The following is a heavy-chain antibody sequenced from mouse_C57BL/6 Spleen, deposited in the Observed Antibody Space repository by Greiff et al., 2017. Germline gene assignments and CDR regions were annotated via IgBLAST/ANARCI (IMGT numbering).Heavy chain of an antibody. CDR2: ISSGGSYT. V-gene: IGHV5-6*02. CDR1: GFTFSSYG. Sequence: EVKLMESGGDLVKPGGSLKLSCAASGFTFSSYGMSWVRQTPDKRLEWVATISSGGSYTYYPDSVKGRFTISGDNAKNTLYLQMSSLKSEDTAMYYCARRGYSNRYFDVWGTGTTVTVSS. D-gene: IGHD2-5*01. J-gene: IGHJ1*03. CDR3: ARRGYSNRYFDV.